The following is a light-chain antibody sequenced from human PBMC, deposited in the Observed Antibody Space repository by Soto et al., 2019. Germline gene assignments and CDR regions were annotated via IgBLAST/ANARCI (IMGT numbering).Light chain of an antibody. V-gene: IGKV3-20*01. Sequence: IVLTQPPYTLSPSTGERATLSCRASQSVSNNYLAWYQQKPGQAPRLLIYGASNRATGIPDRFSGSGSGTDFTLTISRLEPEDFAVYYCQQYGSSGTFGQGTNVDIK. J-gene: IGKJ1*01. CDR1: QSVSNNY. CDR2: GAS. CDR3: QQYGSSGT.